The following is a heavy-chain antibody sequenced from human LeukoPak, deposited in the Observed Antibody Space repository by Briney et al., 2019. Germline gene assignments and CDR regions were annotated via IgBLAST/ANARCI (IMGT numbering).Heavy chain of an antibody. D-gene: IGHD2-2*01. J-gene: IGHJ6*02. V-gene: IGHV3-30*02. CDR2: IRYDGSNK. CDR1: GFTFSSYG. Sequence: PGGSLRLSCAASGFTFSSYGMHWVRQAPGKGLEWVAFIRYDGSNKYYADSVKGRFTISRDNSKNTLYLQMNSLRAEDTAVYYCAKDRVVPAAIYYYYGMDVWGQGTTVTVSS. CDR3: AKDRVVPAAIYYYYGMDV.